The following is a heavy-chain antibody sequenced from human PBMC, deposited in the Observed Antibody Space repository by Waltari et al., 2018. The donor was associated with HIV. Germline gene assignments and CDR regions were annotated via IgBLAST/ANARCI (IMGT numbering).Heavy chain of an antibody. V-gene: IGHV1-2*04. J-gene: IGHJ4*02. CDR2: INPRSGDT. D-gene: IGHD2-8*01. Sequence: QVHLVQSGAEVKKPGASVTVSCTASGYSFMDNNIHWVRRAPGQGLEWVGWINPRSGDTKSAQKFQVWVTLTRDTSVNTAYMEVNRLRSADTAVYYCARWAGTTNGLDSWGRGTLITVFS. CDR3: ARWAGTTNGLDS. CDR1: GYSFMDNN.